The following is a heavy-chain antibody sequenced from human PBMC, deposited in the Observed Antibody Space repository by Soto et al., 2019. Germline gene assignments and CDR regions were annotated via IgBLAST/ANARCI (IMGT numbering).Heavy chain of an antibody. D-gene: IGHD6-13*01. CDR3: ARVNAPNLAAAGGMDV. J-gene: IGHJ6*02. V-gene: IGHV4-59*08. CDR1: GGSISSYY. CDR2: IYYSGST. Sequence: PSETLSLTCTVSGGSISSYYWSWIRQPPGKGLEWIGYIYYSGSTNYNPSLKSRVTISVDTSKNQFSLKLSSVTAADTAVYYCARVNAPNLAAAGGMDVWGQGTTVTVSS.